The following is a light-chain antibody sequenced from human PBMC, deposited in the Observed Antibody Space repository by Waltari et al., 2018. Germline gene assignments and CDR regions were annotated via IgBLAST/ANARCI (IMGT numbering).Light chain of an antibody. J-gene: IGKJ2*01. CDR2: GAS. V-gene: IGKV3-20*01. CDR3: QQYGRSWNT. Sequence: EIVLTQSPGTLSLSPGDRATLSCRASQSVSSSYLAWYQQKPGQAPRLLIYGASSRATGIPDRFSGSGSGTDFTLTISRLEPEDFAVYYCQQYGRSWNTFGQGTKLEIK. CDR1: QSVSSSY.